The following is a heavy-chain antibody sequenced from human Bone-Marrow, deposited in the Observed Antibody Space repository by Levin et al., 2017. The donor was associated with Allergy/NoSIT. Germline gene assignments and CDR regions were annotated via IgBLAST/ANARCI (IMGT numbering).Heavy chain of an antibody. J-gene: IGHJ6*02. Sequence: GGSLRLSCAASGFTFSNYGIHWVRQAPGKGLEWVAVISYDGSGEYYADSVKARFAISRDNSQKRVFLQMNSLRGEDTAVYYCVKDFDGYNAGYEYCHDGLDVWGQGTTVIVSS. D-gene: IGHD5-24*01. V-gene: IGHV3-30*18. CDR1: GFTFSNYG. CDR3: VKDFDGYNAGYEYCHDGLDV. CDR2: ISYDGSGE.